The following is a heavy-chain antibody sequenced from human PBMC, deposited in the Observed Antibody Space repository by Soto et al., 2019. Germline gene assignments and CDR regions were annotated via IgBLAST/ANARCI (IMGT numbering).Heavy chain of an antibody. J-gene: IGHJ6*02. CDR2: INPNSGGT. Sequence: ASVKVSCKASGYTFTGYYMHWVRQAHGQGLEWMGWINPNSGGTNYAQKFQGWVTMTRDTSISTAYMELSRLRSDDTAVYYCARGSLVVAATPWYYYYYGMDVWGQGTTVTVSS. CDR1: GYTFTGYY. D-gene: IGHD2-15*01. CDR3: ARGSLVVAATPWYYYYYGMDV. V-gene: IGHV1-2*04.